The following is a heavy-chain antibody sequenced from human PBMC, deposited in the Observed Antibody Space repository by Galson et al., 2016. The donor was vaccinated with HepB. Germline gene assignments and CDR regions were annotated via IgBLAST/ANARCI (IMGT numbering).Heavy chain of an antibody. CDR3: ARDSIEARRFDN. J-gene: IGHJ4*01. V-gene: IGHV3-30*14. CDR1: GFTFSDCA. Sequence: SLRLSCAGSGFTFSDCAMHWVRQAPGKGLEWVAIVSSDGRNKYYADSAKGRFTISRDNSKNTVHLQMSTLRTEDTALYYCARDSIEARRFDNWGHGILVTVSS. D-gene: IGHD6-6*01. CDR2: VSSDGRNK.